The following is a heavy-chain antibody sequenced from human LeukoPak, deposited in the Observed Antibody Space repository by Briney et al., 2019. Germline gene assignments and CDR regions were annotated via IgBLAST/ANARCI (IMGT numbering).Heavy chain of an antibody. Sequence: GGSLRLSCAASGFTFSSYEMNWVRQAPGKGLEWVSYISSSGSTIYYADSVKGRFTISRDNAKNSLYLQMNSLRAEDTAVYYCAKDRYYYGSGSSEFDNWGQGTLVTVSS. CDR2: ISSSGSTI. CDR1: GFTFSSYE. J-gene: IGHJ4*02. D-gene: IGHD3-10*01. V-gene: IGHV3-48*03. CDR3: AKDRYYYGSGSSEFDN.